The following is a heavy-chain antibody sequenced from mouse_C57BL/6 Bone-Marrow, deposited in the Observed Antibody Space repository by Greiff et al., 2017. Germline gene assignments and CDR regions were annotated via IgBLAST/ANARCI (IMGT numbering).Heavy chain of an antibody. CDR2: IWNDESK. V-gene: IGHV2-6-1*01. CDR3: ARHHFDY. Sequence: QVQLKDSGPGLVAPSQSLSITCTASGFSLTSYGVHWVRQPPGKGLEWLVVIWNDESKTYNSALKSRLSISKDNSKSQVSLKMNSLQTDDTAMYYCARHHFDYWGQGTTLTVSS. J-gene: IGHJ2*01. CDR1: GFSLTSYG.